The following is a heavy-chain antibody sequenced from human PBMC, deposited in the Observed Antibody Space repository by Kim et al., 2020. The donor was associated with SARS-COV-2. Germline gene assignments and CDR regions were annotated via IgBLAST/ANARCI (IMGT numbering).Heavy chain of an antibody. Sequence: GGSLRLSCAASGFNFNNFGMHWVRQAPGKGLEWVAIISYEGSKKYYADSLKGRFTISRDSSKNTLYLQMNSLRPEDTAVYYCAKDYSFFMITFGGDSGGMDLWGRGTGVTVS. CDR3: AKDYSFFMITFGGDSGGMDL. V-gene: IGHV3-30*18. CDR1: GFNFNNFG. CDR2: ISYEGSKK. D-gene: IGHD3-16*01. J-gene: IGHJ6*02.